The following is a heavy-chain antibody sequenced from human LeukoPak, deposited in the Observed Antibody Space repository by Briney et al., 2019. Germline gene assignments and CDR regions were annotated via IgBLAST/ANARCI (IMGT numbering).Heavy chain of an antibody. Sequence: ASVKVSRKVSGYTLTELSMHWVRQAPGKGLEWMGGFDPEDGETIYAQKFQGRVTMTEDTSTDTAYMELSSLRSEDTAVYYCATHSFVVVPAAMRSYYYYYMDVWGKGTTVTVSS. J-gene: IGHJ6*03. CDR1: GYTLTELS. CDR3: ATHSFVVVPAAMRSYYYYYMDV. V-gene: IGHV1-24*01. D-gene: IGHD2-2*01. CDR2: FDPEDGET.